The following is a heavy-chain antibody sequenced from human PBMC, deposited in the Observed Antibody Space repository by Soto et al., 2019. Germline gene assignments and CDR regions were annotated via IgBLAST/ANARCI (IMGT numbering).Heavy chain of an antibody. J-gene: IGHJ4*02. CDR3: AGQSYESRGYYYAY. CDR1: GDSISTYY. D-gene: IGHD3-22*01. CDR2: IYYTGST. Sequence: SETLSLTCTVSGDSISTYYWSWVRQPPGKGPEWIGYIYYTGSTNYNSSLKSRVTISVDTSKNHLSLKLSSVTAADTAVYYCAGQSYESRGYYYAYWGQGTLVTVSS. V-gene: IGHV4-59*01.